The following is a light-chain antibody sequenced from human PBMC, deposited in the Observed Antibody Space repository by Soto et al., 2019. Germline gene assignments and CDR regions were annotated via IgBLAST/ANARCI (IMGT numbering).Light chain of an antibody. Sequence: QLVLTQSPSASASLGASVKLTCTLSSGHSSYAIAWHQQQPEKGPRYLMKLNSDGSHSKGDGIPDRFSGSSSGAERCLTISGPQSEDEPDYYCRPGGTGIRVCGGGTNL. J-gene: IGLJ2*01. CDR2: LNSDGSH. CDR3: RPGGTGIRV. V-gene: IGLV4-69*01. CDR1: SGHSSYA.